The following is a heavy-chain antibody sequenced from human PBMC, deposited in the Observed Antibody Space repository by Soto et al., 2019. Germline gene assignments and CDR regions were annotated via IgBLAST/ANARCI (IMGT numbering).Heavy chain of an antibody. Sequence: ASVKVSCKASGYTFTSYGISWVRQAPGQGLEWMGWISAYNGNTNYAQKLQGRVTMTTDTSTSTTYMELRSLRSDDTAVYYCASENDCSGGSCYSGWFDPWGQGTLVTVSS. J-gene: IGHJ5*02. V-gene: IGHV1-18*01. D-gene: IGHD2-15*01. CDR1: GYTFTSYG. CDR3: ASENDCSGGSCYSGWFDP. CDR2: ISAYNGNT.